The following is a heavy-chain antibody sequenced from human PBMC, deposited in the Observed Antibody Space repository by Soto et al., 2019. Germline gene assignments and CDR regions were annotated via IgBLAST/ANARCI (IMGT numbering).Heavy chain of an antibody. V-gene: IGHV3-21*01. CDR2: ISSSSSYI. Sequence: EVQLVESGGGLVKPGGSLRLSCAASGFTFSSYSMNWVRQAPGKGLEWVSSISSSSSYIYYADSVKGRFTISRDNSKNSLYLPMNSLRAEDTAVYYCASAQTVEPGYMWQWLVPAFDYWGQGTLVTVSS. D-gene: IGHD6-19*01. CDR1: GFTFSSYS. J-gene: IGHJ4*02. CDR3: ASAQTVEPGYMWQWLVPAFDY.